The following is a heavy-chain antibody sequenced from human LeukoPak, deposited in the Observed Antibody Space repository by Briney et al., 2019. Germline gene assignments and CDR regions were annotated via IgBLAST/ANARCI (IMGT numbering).Heavy chain of an antibody. CDR1: GFTFSNAW. D-gene: IGHD2-21*02. Sequence: GGPLRLSCAASGFTFSNAWMSWVGQAQGKGLEWVGRIKSKTDGGTTDYAAPVKGRFTISRDDSKNTLYLQMNSLRAEDTAVYYCARDGAYCGGDCYSRGLTTFDYWGQGTLVTVSS. V-gene: IGHV3-15*01. CDR2: IKSKTDGGTT. CDR3: ARDGAYCGGDCYSRGLTTFDY. J-gene: IGHJ4*02.